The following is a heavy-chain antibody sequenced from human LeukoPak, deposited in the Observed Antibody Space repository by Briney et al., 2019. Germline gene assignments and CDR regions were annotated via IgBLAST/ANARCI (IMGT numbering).Heavy chain of an antibody. CDR2: ILNNGATT. J-gene: IGHJ6*02. V-gene: IGHV3-23*01. CDR3: AKVSYGDYYYGMDV. CDR1: GFTFSSYS. D-gene: IGHD4-17*01. Sequence: GGSLRLSCAASGFTFSSYSMNWLRQAPGKGLEWVSSILNNGATTYYADSVKGRFTISRDSSKDTLDLQMNSLRAGDTAIYYCAKVSYGDYYYGMDVWGQGTTVTVSS.